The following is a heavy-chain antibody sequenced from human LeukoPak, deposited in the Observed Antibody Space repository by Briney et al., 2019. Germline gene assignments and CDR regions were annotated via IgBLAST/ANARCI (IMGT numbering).Heavy chain of an antibody. CDR1: GFTVSSNS. CDR3: ARRAGAYSHPYDY. D-gene: IGHD4/OR15-4a*01. V-gene: IGHV3-53*01. CDR2: IYSDNT. Sequence: GGSLRLSCTVSGFTVSSNSMSWVRQAPGKGLEWVSFIYSDNTHYIDSVKGRFTISRDNSKNSLYLQMNSLRAEDTAVYYCARRAGAYSHPYDYWGQGTLVTVSS. J-gene: IGHJ4*02.